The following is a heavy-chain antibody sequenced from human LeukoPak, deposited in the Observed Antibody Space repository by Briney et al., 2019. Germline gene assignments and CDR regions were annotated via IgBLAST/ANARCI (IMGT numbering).Heavy chain of an antibody. J-gene: IGHJ4*02. D-gene: IGHD2-2*03. V-gene: IGHV3-21*01. Sequence: GGSLRLSCAPSGFTFSSYSMNWVRQAPGKGLEWVSSISSSSSYIYYADSVKGRFTISRDNAKNSLYLQMNSLRAEDTAVYYCARDGYCSSTSCSPDYWGQGTLVTVSS. CDR1: GFTFSSYS. CDR2: ISSSSSYI. CDR3: ARDGYCSSTSCSPDY.